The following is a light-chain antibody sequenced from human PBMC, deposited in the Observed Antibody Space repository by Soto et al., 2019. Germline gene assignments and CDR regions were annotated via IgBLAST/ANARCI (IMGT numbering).Light chain of an antibody. J-gene: IGKJ3*01. CDR3: QQYNSYST. V-gene: IGKV1-5*03. CDR2: KAS. Sequence: DIPMTQSPSTLSASVGDRVTITCRVSQSISSWLAWYQQKPGKAPKLMISKASSLESGVPSRFSGSGSGTEFTLTISSLQPDDFATYYCQQYNSYSTFGPGTKVDIK. CDR1: QSISSW.